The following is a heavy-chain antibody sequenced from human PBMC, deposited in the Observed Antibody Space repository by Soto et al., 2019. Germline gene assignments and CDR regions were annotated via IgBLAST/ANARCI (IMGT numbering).Heavy chain of an antibody. Sequence: QVQLVQSGAEVKKPGASVKVSCKASGYTFTSYGISWVRQAPGQGLEWMGWISAYNGNTNYAQKLQGRVTMTTDTCTRTAEMERRSLRFDATGVYYCAKWGHWFDPWGQGTLVTVFS. CDR3: AKWGHWFDP. CDR1: GYTFTSYG. D-gene: IGHD2-8*01. V-gene: IGHV1-18*01. CDR2: ISAYNGNT. J-gene: IGHJ5*02.